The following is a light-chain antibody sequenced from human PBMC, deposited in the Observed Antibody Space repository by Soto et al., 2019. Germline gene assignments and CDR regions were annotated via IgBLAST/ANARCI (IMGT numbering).Light chain of an antibody. J-gene: IGKJ2*01. Sequence: EIVMTQSPATLSVSPGERATLSCRASQSVSINLAWYQHKPGQAPRLLIYDASTRATGVPARFSGSGAGTESTLTISSLQSEDLEVYYCQQYDNWPPYTLGQGTKLEIK. CDR3: QQYDNWPPYT. CDR1: QSVSIN. CDR2: DAS. V-gene: IGKV3-15*01.